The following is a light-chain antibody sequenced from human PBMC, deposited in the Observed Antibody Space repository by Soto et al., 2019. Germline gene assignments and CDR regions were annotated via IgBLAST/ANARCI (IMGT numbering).Light chain of an antibody. V-gene: IGLV2-8*01. CDR1: SSDVGGYNY. CDR2: EVS. Sequence: QSALTQPPSASGSPGQSVTISCTGTSSDVGGYNYVSWYQQHPGKAPKLMIYEVSKRPSGVPDRFSGPKSGKTASLTVSGLQAEYEADYYGCSYAGSNNLVFGTGTKLTVL. CDR3: CSYAGSNNLV. J-gene: IGLJ1*01.